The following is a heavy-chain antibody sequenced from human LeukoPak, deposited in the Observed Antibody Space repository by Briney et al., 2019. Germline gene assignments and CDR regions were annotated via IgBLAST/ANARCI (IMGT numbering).Heavy chain of an antibody. V-gene: IGHV3-21*01. D-gene: IGHD3-10*01. CDR2: ISSSSSYI. Sequence: GGSLRLSCAASGFTFSSYSMNWVRQAPGKGLEWVSSISSSSSYIYYADSVKGRFTISRDNAKNSLYLQMNGLRAEDAAVYYCAREYGSGSYLVWGQGTMVTVSS. CDR3: AREYGSGSYLV. CDR1: GFTFSSYS. J-gene: IGHJ3*01.